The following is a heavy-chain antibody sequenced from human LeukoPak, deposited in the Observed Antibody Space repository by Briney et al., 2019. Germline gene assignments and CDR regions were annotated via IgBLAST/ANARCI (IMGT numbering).Heavy chain of an antibody. V-gene: IGHV1-2*02. D-gene: IGHD3-22*01. CDR3: ASGFMGYGRSGYYDDAFDI. CDR2: INPNSGDT. Sequence: ASVKVSCKASGNTFTAYYMHWVRQAPGQGLEWMGWINPNSGDTNYAQKFQGRVAMTRDTSISTAYMELSRLRSDDTAVYYCASGFMGYGRSGYYDDAFDIWGQGTMVTVSS. J-gene: IGHJ3*02. CDR1: GNTFTAYY.